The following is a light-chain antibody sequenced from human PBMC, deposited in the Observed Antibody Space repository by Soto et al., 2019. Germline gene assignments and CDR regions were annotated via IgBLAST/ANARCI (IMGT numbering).Light chain of an antibody. CDR3: QRYNSYPLT. Sequence: DIQMTQSPSTLSASVGDRVTITCRASQSIDTWLAWYQQKPGKAPKLLIYKASTLETGVPSRFSGSGSGTAFTLSISNLQPDDYAYYYCQRYNSYPLTFGEGTKVEIK. V-gene: IGKV1-5*03. J-gene: IGKJ4*01. CDR1: QSIDTW. CDR2: KAS.